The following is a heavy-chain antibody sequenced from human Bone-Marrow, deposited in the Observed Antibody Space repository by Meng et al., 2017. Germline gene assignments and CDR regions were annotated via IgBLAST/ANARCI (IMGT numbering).Heavy chain of an antibody. CDR3: ATGTMVRGGLAPFYYYGMDV. V-gene: IGHV1-8*01. CDR2: MNPNSGNT. CDR1: GYTFTSYD. D-gene: IGHD3-10*01. J-gene: IGHJ6*02. Sequence: ASVKVSCKASGYTFTSYDINWVRQATGQGLEWMGWMNPNSGNTGYAQKFQGRVTMTEDTSTDTAYMELSSLRSEDTAVYYCATGTMVRGGLAPFYYYGMDVWGQGTTVTVSS.